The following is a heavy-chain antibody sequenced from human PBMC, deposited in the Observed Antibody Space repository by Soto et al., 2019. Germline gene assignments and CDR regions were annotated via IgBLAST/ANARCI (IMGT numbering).Heavy chain of an antibody. V-gene: IGHV1-2*02. CDR2: MSTSSGGT. CDR3: ARGFGSSWFDY. Sequence: QVQLVQSGAEVKDPGASVKVSCRRSGYTFTANYIHWVRQAPGQGLEWMGWMSTSSGGTRFAEKFQGRVTLTRDTSISTAYMELTTLTLDDTAVFYCARGFGSSWFDYWGKGTLVAVSS. CDR1: GYTFTANY. D-gene: IGHD3-10*01. J-gene: IGHJ4*02.